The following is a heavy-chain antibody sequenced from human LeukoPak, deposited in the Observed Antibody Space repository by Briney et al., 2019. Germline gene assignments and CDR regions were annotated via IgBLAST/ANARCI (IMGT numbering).Heavy chain of an antibody. CDR1: GFSFSSYS. Sequence: PGGSLRLSCAASGFSFSSYSMNWVRQAPGKGLEWVSSISGSGSSMYYADSVKGRFTISRDNAKNSLYLQMNSLRAEDTAVYYCAKDRWGAVASFDYWGQGTLVTVSS. V-gene: IGHV3-21*01. J-gene: IGHJ4*02. CDR2: ISGSGSSM. D-gene: IGHD6-19*01. CDR3: AKDRWGAVASFDY.